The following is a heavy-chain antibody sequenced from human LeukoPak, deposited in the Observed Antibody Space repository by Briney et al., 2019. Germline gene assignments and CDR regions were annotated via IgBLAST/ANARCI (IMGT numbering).Heavy chain of an antibody. CDR3: ARDKGDYDTSGSLFVF. CDR2: IKQDGSEK. V-gene: IGHV3-7*03. D-gene: IGHD3-22*01. Sequence: GGSLRLSCAASGFTFSGYWMSWVRQDPRKGLEWVANIKQDGSEKYYVDSVKGRFTISRDNAKNSLYLQMNSLRAEDTAVYYCARDKGDYDTSGSLFVFGGQGTLVTVSS. CDR1: GFTFSGYW. J-gene: IGHJ4*02.